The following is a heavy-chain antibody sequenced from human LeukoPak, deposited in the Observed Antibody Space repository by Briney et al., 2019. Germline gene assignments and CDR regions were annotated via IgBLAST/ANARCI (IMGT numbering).Heavy chain of an antibody. J-gene: IGHJ4*02. CDR1: GFTFSSYS. D-gene: IGHD4-11*01. Sequence: PGGSLRLSCAASGFTFSSYSMNWVRQAPGKGLEWVSSISSSSSYIYYADSVKGRFTISRDNAKNSLYLQMNSLKGEDTAVYYCARGNGPGFDYWGQGTLVTVSS. CDR2: ISSSSSYI. CDR3: ARGNGPGFDY. V-gene: IGHV3-21*01.